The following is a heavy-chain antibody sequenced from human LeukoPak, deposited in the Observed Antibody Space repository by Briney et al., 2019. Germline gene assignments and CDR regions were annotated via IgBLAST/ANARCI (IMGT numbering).Heavy chain of an antibody. CDR1: GGSISSYY. D-gene: IGHD6-13*01. J-gene: IGHJ4*02. V-gene: IGHV4-4*07. CDR3: ARQMAAAGTAGFDY. CDR2: IYSSGST. Sequence: SETLSLTCTVSGGSISSYYWSWIRQPAGKGLEWIGRIYSSGSTNYNPSLKSRVSMSVDTSKNQFSLKLSSVTAADTAVYYCARQMAAAGTAGFDYWGQGTLVTVSS.